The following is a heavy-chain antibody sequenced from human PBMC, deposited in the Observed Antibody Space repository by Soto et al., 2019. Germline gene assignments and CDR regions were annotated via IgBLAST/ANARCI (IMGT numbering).Heavy chain of an antibody. CDR2: IIPIFGTA. CDR1: GGTFSSYA. CDR3: ARDPDPLSIYGMDV. J-gene: IGHJ6*02. V-gene: IGHV1-69*01. Sequence: QVQLVQSGAEVKKPGSSVKVSCKASGGTFSSYAISWVRQAPGQGLEWMGGIIPIFGTAKYAQKFQGRVTINADETTSTAYMELSSLRSEDKAVYYCARDPDPLSIYGMDVWGQGTTVTVSS.